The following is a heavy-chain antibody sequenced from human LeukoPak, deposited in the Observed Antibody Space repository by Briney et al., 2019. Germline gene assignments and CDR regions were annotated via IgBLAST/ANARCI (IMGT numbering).Heavy chain of an antibody. J-gene: IGHJ6*02. CDR1: GFTFSSYG. CDR2: IWYDGSNK. Sequence: PGGSLRLSCAASGFTFSSYGTHWVRQAPGKGLEWVAVIWYDGSNKYYADSVKGRFTISRDNSKNTLYLQMNSLRAEDTAVYYCARVLVVPAAVNYYYYYGMDVWGQGTTVTVSS. D-gene: IGHD2-2*01. CDR3: ARVLVVPAAVNYYYYYGMDV. V-gene: IGHV3-33*01.